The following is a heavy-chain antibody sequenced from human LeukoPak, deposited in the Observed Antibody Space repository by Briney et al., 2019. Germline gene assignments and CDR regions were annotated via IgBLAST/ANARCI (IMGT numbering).Heavy chain of an antibody. J-gene: IGHJ5*02. V-gene: IGHV4-39*01. CDR1: GGSISSSSYY. D-gene: IGHD5-12*01. CDR3: ARLGAVDIVTTGWFYP. CDR2: MYYSGRT. Sequence: SETLSLTCTVSGGSISSSSYYWGWIRQPPGKGLEWIGGMYYSGRTFYNPSLKSRVTISVDTSKNQFSLKLISVTAADTAIYYCARLGAVDIVTTGWFYPWGQGTLVTVSS.